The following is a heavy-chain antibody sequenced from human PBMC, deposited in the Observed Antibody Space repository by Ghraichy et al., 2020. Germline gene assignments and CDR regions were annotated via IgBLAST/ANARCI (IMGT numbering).Heavy chain of an antibody. J-gene: IGHJ4*02. CDR3: ARGVWYETYFDY. CDR2: ISSNGGST. D-gene: IGHD6-19*01. Sequence: LSLTCAASGFTFSSYPMHWVRQAPGKGLEYVSAISSNGGSTYYANSVKGRFTISRDNSKNTLYLQMGSLRAEDMAVYYCARGVWYETYFDYWGQGTLVTVSS. CDR1: GFTFSSYP. V-gene: IGHV3-64*01.